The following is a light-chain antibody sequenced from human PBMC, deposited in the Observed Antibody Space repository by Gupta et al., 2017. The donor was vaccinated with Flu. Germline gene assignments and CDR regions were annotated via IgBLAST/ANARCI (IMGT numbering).Light chain of an antibody. CDR3: QVWDSTSDHVV. Sequence: SYVVTQPPSVSVAPGQTASITCGGSNIGNKNVHWYQQKPGQAPVLVVYDDRDRPSGIPERFSGSNSGNTATLTINRVEAGDEADYYCQVWDSTSDHVVFGGGARLTVL. CDR2: DDR. V-gene: IGLV3-21*02. J-gene: IGLJ2*01. CDR1: NIGNKN.